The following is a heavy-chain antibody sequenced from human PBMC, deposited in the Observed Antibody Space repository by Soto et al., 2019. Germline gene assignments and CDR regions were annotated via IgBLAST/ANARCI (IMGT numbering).Heavy chain of an antibody. CDR2: MNPNSGNT. CDR3: ARGKSSGYYYDY. Sequence: QVQLVQSGAEVKKPGASVKVSCKASGYTFTSYDINWVRQATGQGLEWMGWMNPNSGNTVYAHKFQGRVTMTRNTSISTAYMELSSLRYEDPAVSYCARGKSSGYYYDYWREGTLVPVTS. CDR1: GYTFTSYD. J-gene: IGHJ4*02. V-gene: IGHV1-8*01. D-gene: IGHD3-22*01.